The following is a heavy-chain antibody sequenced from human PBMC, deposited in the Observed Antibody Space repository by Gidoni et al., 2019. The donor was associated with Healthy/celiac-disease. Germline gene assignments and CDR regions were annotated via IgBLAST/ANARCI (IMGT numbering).Heavy chain of an antibody. CDR1: GFSFSSYS. Sequence: EVQLVESGGGLVKPGGSRRRSWADSGFSFSSYSLIWCRQAPGKGLEGVSSISSSSSYIYYAYSVKGRFTISRDNAKNSLYLQMNSLRAEDTAVYYCARDREMATERAAYFDYWGQGTLVTVSS. V-gene: IGHV3-21*01. J-gene: IGHJ4*02. D-gene: IGHD5-12*01. CDR3: ARDREMATERAAYFDY. CDR2: ISSSSSYI.